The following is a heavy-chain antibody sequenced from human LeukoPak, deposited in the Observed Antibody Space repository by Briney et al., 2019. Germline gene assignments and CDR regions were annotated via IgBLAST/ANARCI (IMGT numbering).Heavy chain of an antibody. V-gene: IGHV4-34*01. Sequence: PSETLSLTCAVYGGSFSGYYWSWIRQPPGKGLEWIGEINHSGSTNYNPSLKSRVTISVDTSKNQFSLKLSSVTAADTAVYYCARVGGRFLEWVAGSGRGYYYYYGMDVWGQGTTVTVSS. CDR3: ARVGGRFLEWVAGSGRGYYYYYGMDV. CDR2: INHSGST. J-gene: IGHJ6*02. D-gene: IGHD3-3*01. CDR1: GGSFSGYY.